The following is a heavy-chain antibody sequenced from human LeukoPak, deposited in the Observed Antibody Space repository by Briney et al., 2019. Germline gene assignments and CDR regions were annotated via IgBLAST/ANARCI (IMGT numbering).Heavy chain of an antibody. CDR1: GGSISSSSYY. CDR3: ARTNSGSHYTNENDY. V-gene: IGHV4-39*01. D-gene: IGHD3-10*01. CDR2: IYYSGST. Sequence: SETLSLTCTVSGGSISSSSYYWGWPRQPPGKGREWIGSIYYSGSTYYHPSLKSRVTISVDTSKNQFSLKLSSATAADTAVYYCARTNSGSHYTNENDYWGQGTLVTVSS. J-gene: IGHJ4*02.